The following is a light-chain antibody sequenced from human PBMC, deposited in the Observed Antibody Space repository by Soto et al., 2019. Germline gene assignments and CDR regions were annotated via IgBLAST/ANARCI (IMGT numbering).Light chain of an antibody. CDR1: SSDVGGYNY. V-gene: IGLV2-11*01. CDR2: DVS. Sequence: QSVLTQPRSVSGSPGQSVTISCTGTSSDVGGYNYVSWYQQHPGKAPKLMIYDVSKRPSGVPDRFSGSKSGNTASLTISGLQAEDEADYYYCSYAGSYTSVFGGGTKLTVL. CDR3: CSYAGSYTSV. J-gene: IGLJ3*02.